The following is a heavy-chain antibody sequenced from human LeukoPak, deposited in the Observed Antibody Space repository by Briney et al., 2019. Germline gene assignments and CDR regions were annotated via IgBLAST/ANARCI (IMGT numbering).Heavy chain of an antibody. CDR2: IIPILGIA. J-gene: IGHJ5*02. V-gene: IGHV1-69*04. Sequence: SVKVSCKTSGYTFSNYGVSWVRQAPGQGLEWMGRIIPILGIANYAQKFQGRVTITADKSTSTAHMELSSLRSEDTAVYYCATDPTYVRGVTSWGQGTLVTVSS. CDR1: GYTFSNYG. D-gene: IGHD3-10*01. CDR3: ATDPTYVRGVTS.